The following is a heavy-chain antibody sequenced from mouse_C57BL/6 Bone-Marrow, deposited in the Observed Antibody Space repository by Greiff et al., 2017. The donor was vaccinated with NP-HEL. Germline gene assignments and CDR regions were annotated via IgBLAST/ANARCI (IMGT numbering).Heavy chain of an antibody. CDR3: ARHKIYCGSSLYYFDY. CDR1: GFTFSSYG. Sequence: EVKLVESGGDLVKPGGSLKLSCAASGFTFSSYGMSWVRQTPDKRLEWVATISSGGSYTYYPDSVKGRFTISRDNAKNTLYLQMSSLKSEDTAMYYCARHKIYCGSSLYYFDYWGQGTTLTVSS. J-gene: IGHJ2*01. CDR2: ISSGGSYT. D-gene: IGHD1-1*01. V-gene: IGHV5-6*01.